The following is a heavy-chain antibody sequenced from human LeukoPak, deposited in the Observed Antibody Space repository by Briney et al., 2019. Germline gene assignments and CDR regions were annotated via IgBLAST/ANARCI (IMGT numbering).Heavy chain of an antibody. Sequence: GRSLRLSCAASGFTFSSYGMHWVRQAPGKGLEWVAVISYDGSNKYYADSVKGRFTISRDNSKNTLYLQMNSLRAEDTAVYYCAKEGPGVAGTVGVFWDFFRHWGQGTLVTVSS. CDR1: GFTFSSYG. D-gene: IGHD6-19*01. V-gene: IGHV3-30*18. CDR3: AKEGPGVAGTVGVFWDFFRH. CDR2: ISYDGSNK. J-gene: IGHJ1*01.